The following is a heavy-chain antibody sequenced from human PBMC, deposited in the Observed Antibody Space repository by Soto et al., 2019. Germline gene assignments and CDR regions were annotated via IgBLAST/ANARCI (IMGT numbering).Heavy chain of an antibody. V-gene: IGHV3-15*07. J-gene: IGHJ6*02. D-gene: IGHD2-15*01. CDR2: IKTNTEGGTT. Sequence: GGSLRLSCAASGLTISNAWMNWVRQAPGKGLEWVGRIKTNTEGGTTDYDAAVKSRFTVSRDDSKNKLYLQMNSQKNEDKAVYYCNTGSVEGVWGQGTTVTVSS. CDR1: GLTISNAW. CDR3: NTGSVEGV.